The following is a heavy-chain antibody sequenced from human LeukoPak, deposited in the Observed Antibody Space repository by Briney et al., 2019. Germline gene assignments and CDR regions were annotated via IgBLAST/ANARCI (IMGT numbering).Heavy chain of an antibody. Sequence: GGSLRLSCAASGFTFSSYAMSWVRQAPGKGLEWVSGISGSGGSTYYADSVKGRFTFSRDNSKNTLDLQMNSLRAEDTAVYYCARDVGSYLFKYWGQGTLVTVSS. D-gene: IGHD1-26*01. CDR1: GFTFSSYA. J-gene: IGHJ4*02. V-gene: IGHV3-23*01. CDR3: ARDVGSYLFKY. CDR2: ISGSGGST.